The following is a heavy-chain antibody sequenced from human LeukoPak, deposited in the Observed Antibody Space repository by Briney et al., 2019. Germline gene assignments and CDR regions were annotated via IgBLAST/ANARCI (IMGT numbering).Heavy chain of an antibody. V-gene: IGHV3-21*01. Sequence: GGSLRLSCAASGFTFSSYSMNWVRQAPGKGLEWVSSISSSSSYIYYADSGKGRFTISRDNAKNSLYLQMNSLRAEDTAVYYCARVTQAYYYDSSGYYYNYWGQGTLVTVSS. CDR2: ISSSSSYI. D-gene: IGHD3-22*01. CDR3: ARVTQAYYYDSSGYYYNY. CDR1: GFTFSSYS. J-gene: IGHJ4*02.